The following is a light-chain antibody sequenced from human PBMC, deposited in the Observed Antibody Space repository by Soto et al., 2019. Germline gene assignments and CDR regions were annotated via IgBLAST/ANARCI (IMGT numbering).Light chain of an antibody. CDR2: AAS. Sequence: DIQMTQSPSSVSASVGDRVTITCRASQGISSWLAWYQQKPGKAPKLLIYAASSRATGIPDRFSGSGSGTDFTLTISRLEPEDFAVYYCQQYGRSPGLFTFGPGTKVDIK. V-gene: IGKV1-12*01. J-gene: IGKJ3*01. CDR3: QQYGRSPGLFT. CDR1: QGISSW.